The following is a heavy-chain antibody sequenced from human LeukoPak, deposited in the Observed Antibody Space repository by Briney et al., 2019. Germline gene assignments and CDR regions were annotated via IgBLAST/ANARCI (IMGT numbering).Heavy chain of an antibody. V-gene: IGHV4-59*01. J-gene: IGHJ6*02. CDR3: ARDNGSGSYLRGGYYYDGTMF. D-gene: IGHD3-10*01. CDR2: IYYSRSI. Sequence: SETLSLTCTVSGGSISSYYWSWMRQPPGKGVEWIGYIYYSRSINYNPSLKSRVTISVDTSKDQFSLERSYVTAADTAVYYCARDNGSGSYLRGGYYYDGTMFGGQGTTVTVSS. CDR1: GGSISSYY.